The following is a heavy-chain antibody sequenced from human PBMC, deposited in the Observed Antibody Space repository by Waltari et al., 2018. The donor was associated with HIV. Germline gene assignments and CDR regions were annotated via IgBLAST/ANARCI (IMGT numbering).Heavy chain of an antibody. Sequence: QVQLQQWGAGLLKPSETLSLTCAVYGGSFSGYYWSWIRQPPGKGLEWIGEINHSGSTNYNPSLKSRVTISVDTSKNQFSLKLSSVTAADTAVYYCARTHDYGDYEFRRHTNKYFDYWGQGTLVTVSS. D-gene: IGHD4-17*01. V-gene: IGHV4-34*01. CDR1: GGSFSGYY. J-gene: IGHJ4*02. CDR2: INHSGST. CDR3: ARTHDYGDYEFRRHTNKYFDY.